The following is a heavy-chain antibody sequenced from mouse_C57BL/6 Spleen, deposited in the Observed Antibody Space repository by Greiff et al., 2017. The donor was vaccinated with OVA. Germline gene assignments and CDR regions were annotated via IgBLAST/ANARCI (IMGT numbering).Heavy chain of an antibody. CDR1: GYAFSSSW. V-gene: IGHV1-82*01. CDR3: APAYSGAMDY. Sequence: VQLVESGPELVKPGASVKIPCKASGYAFSSSWMNWVKQRPGKGLEWIGRIYPGDGDTNYNGKFKGKATLTADKSSSTAYMQLSSLTSEDSAVYFCAPAYSGAMDYWGQGTSVTVSS. CDR2: IYPGDGDT. J-gene: IGHJ4*01. D-gene: IGHD2-10*01.